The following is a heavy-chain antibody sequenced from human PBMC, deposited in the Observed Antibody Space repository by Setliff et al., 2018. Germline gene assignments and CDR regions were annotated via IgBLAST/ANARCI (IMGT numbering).Heavy chain of an antibody. J-gene: IGHJ4*02. CDR2: ASHTGKT. CDR3: ARGGYNSRSGYSAYYYDY. V-gene: IGHV4-59*03. D-gene: IGHD3-3*01. CDR1: GVSIRGFY. Sequence: SETLSLTCTVSGVSIRGFYWTWIRQSPKRGLEWLGYASHTGKTDYNPSLMSRVIISIDMSRKQFSLKLSSVTAADTAMYFCARGGYNSRSGYSAYYYDYWGQGALVTVSS.